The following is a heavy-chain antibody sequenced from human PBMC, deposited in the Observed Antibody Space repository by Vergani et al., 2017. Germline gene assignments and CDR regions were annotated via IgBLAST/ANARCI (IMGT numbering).Heavy chain of an antibody. CDR1: GFTFDDYA. CDR2: IKSKTDGGTT. D-gene: IGHD1-26*01. V-gene: IGHV3-15*01. Sequence: EVQLVESGGGLVQPGRSLRLSCAASGFTFDDYAMHWVRQAPGKGLEWVGRIKSKTDGGTTDYAAPVKGRFTISRDDSKNTLYLQMNSLKTEDTAVYYCTTDYGSYYSNDAFDIWGQGTMVTVSS. CDR3: TTDYGSYYSNDAFDI. J-gene: IGHJ3*02.